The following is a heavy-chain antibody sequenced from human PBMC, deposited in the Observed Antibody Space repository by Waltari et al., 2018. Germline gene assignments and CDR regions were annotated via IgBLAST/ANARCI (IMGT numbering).Heavy chain of an antibody. D-gene: IGHD5-12*01. V-gene: IGHV4-34*01. CDR2: INHRGRT. CDR3: ARGLRVDIVATDAFDI. Sequence: QVQLQQWGAGLLKPSETLSLTCAVYGGSFSGYYWSWIRQPPGKGLEWIGEINHRGRTNYHQSLKSRVTISVDTSKNQFSLKLSSVTAADTAVYYCARGLRVDIVATDAFDIWGQGTMVIVSS. CDR1: GGSFSGYY. J-gene: IGHJ3*02.